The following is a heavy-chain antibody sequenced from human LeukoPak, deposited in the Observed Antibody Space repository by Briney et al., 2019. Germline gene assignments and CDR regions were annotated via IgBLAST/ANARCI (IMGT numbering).Heavy chain of an antibody. CDR2: ISYDGSNK. J-gene: IGHJ4*02. CDR3: ARGVVLMVYAYSYYFDY. CDR1: GFTFSSYA. Sequence: GRSLRLSCAASGFTFSSYAMHWVRQAPGKGLEWVAVISYDGSNKYYADSVKGRFTISRDNSKNTLYLQMNSLSAEDTAVYYCARGVVLMVYAYSYYFDYWGQGTLVTVSS. D-gene: IGHD2-8*01. V-gene: IGHV3-30*04.